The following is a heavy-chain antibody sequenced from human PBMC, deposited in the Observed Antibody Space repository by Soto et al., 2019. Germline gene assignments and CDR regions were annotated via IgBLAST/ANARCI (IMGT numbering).Heavy chain of an antibody. J-gene: IGHJ6*02. D-gene: IGHD3-22*01. CDR1: GDSVSSNSAA. Sequence: SETLSLTCAISGDSVSSNSAAWNWIRQSPSRGLEWLGRTYYRSKWYNDYAVSVKSRITINPDTSKNQFSLQLNSVTPEDTAVYYCARESGPSGFVYYYYGMDVWGQGTTVTVSS. CDR3: ARESGPSGFVYYYYGMDV. V-gene: IGHV6-1*01. CDR2: TYYRSKWYN.